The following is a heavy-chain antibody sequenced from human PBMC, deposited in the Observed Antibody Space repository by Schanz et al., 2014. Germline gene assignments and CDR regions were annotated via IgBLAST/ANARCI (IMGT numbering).Heavy chain of an antibody. J-gene: IGHJ4*02. Sequence: QVQLVQSGAEVKKPGVSVKVSCKASGYTFTTYYIHWVRQAPGQGLEWMGKINPSSGTTRIAQNFQGRLTVTRDTATSTVNMKLSKLRSEDADDYYCARGGFVDSTSFDSWGQGTQVNVSS. V-gene: IGHV1-46*01. CDR3: ARGGFVDSTSFDS. CDR2: INPSSGTT. D-gene: IGHD2-2*01. CDR1: GYTFTTYY.